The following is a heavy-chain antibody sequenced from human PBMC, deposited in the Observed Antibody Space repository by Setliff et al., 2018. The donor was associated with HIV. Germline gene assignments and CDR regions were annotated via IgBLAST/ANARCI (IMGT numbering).Heavy chain of an antibody. Sequence: ASVKVSCKASGYTFTGYYMHWVRQAPGQGLEWMGWINPNSGGTNYAQKFQGWVTMTRDTSISTAYMELSSLRSDDTAVYYCATDRDSTMVQGADYWGQGTLVTVSS. CDR2: INPNSGGT. J-gene: IGHJ1*01. CDR1: GYTFTGYY. D-gene: IGHD3-10*01. CDR3: ATDRDSTMVQGADY. V-gene: IGHV1-2*04.